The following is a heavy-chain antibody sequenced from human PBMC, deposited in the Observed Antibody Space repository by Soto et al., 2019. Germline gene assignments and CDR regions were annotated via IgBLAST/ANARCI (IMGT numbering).Heavy chain of an antibody. CDR1: GYTFTSYG. Sequence: ASVKVSCKASGYTFTSYGISWVRQAPGQGLEWMGWISAYNGNTNYAQKLQGRVTMTTDTSTSTAYMELRSLRSDDTAVYYCARVHPHDLYGDHVYYFDFWGQGTLVTVSS. CDR2: ISAYNGNT. V-gene: IGHV1-18*01. J-gene: IGHJ4*02. CDR3: ARVHPHDLYGDHVYYFDF. D-gene: IGHD4-17*01.